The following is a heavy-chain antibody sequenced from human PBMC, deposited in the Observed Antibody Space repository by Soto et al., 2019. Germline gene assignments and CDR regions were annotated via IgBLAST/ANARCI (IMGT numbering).Heavy chain of an antibody. D-gene: IGHD3-10*01. CDR1: GGTLSDHG. CDR3: ARGVYGSGNYYTGPSAFDI. CDR2: TIPVFNTA. Sequence: QVQLEQSGAEVKKPGSSVKVSCKASGGTLSDHGVAWLRQAPGQGLEWMGGTIPVFNTAKYAQKFQGRVTVTSYKFTNISYMELSSLRSEDTAVYFCARGVYGSGNYYTGPSAFDIWGQGTMVIVSS. J-gene: IGHJ3*02. V-gene: IGHV1-69*06.